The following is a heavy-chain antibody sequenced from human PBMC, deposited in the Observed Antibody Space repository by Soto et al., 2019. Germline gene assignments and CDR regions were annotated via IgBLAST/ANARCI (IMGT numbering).Heavy chain of an antibody. CDR2: INHSGST. Sequence: EPRSLTWAVEGGSLSGYYCGWIRQLPGRGLEWTGEINHSGSTNYNPSLKSRVTISVDTSKNQFSLKLSSVTAADTAVYYCARDWFNRWGILTNSFNYYYGMDVWGQGTTVTVSS. D-gene: IGHD3-16*01. V-gene: IGHV4-34*01. CDR1: GGSLSGYY. J-gene: IGHJ6*02. CDR3: ARDWFNRWGILTNSFNYYYGMDV.